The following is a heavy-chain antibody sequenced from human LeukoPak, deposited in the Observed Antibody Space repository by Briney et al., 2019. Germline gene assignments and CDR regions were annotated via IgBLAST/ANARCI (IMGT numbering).Heavy chain of an antibody. CDR3: ARDYYDSSGAGSL. CDR2: ISYDGSNK. D-gene: IGHD3-22*01. CDR1: GFTFSSYA. V-gene: IGHV3-30*01. Sequence: GGSLRLSCAASGFTFSSYAMHWVRQAPGKGLEWVAVISYDGSNKYYADSVKGRFTISRDNSKNTLYLQMNSLRAEDTAVYYCARDYYDSSGAGSLWGRGTLVTVSS. J-gene: IGHJ4*02.